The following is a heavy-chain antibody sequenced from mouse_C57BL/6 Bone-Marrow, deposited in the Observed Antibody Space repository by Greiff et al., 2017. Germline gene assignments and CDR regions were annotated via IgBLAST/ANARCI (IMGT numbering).Heavy chain of an antibody. CDR1: GFNIKDDY. CDR3: TQGTTVVPYYFDY. J-gene: IGHJ2*01. CDR2: IDPENGDT. D-gene: IGHD1-1*01. V-gene: IGHV14-4*01. Sequence: VQLQQSGAELVRPGASVKLSCTASGFNIKDDYMHWVKQRPEQGLEWIGWIDPENGDTEYASKFQGKATITADTSSNTAYLQLSSLTSADTAVYYCTQGTTVVPYYFDYWGQGTTLTVSS.